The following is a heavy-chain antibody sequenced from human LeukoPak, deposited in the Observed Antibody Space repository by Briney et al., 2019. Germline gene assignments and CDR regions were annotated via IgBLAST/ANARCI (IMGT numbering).Heavy chain of an antibody. J-gene: IGHJ6*02. CDR1: GYTFTGYY. V-gene: IGHV1-2*02. D-gene: IGHD6-13*01. CDR2: INPNSGGT. CDR3: ARVLAAGSRYYYYGMDV. Sequence: SVNVSCKASGYTFTGYYMHWVRQAPGRGLEWMGWINPNSGGTNYAQKFQGRVTMTRDTSISTAYMELSRLRSGDTAVYYCARVLAAGSRYYYYGMDVCGQGSTVTVSS.